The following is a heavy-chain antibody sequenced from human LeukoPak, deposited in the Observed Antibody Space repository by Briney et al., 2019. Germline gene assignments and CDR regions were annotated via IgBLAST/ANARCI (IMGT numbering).Heavy chain of an antibody. V-gene: IGHV7-4-1*02. J-gene: IGHJ3*01. CDR2: INTNTGNP. CDR1: GYTFTSYA. D-gene: IGHD6-13*01. CDR3: ARDWWVYSSSWYEIDV. Sequence: ASVKVSCKASGYTFTSYAMNWVRQAPGQGLEWMGWINTNTGNPTYAQGFTGRIVFSLDTSVTTAYLQINSLKAEDTAVYYCARDWWVYSSSWYEIDVWGQGTMVTVSS.